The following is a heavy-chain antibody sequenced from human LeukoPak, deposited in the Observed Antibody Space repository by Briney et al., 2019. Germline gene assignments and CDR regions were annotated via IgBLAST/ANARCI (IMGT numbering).Heavy chain of an antibody. CDR3: ARHPAASDCSSTSCYGPPDY. D-gene: IGHD2-2*01. J-gene: IGHJ4*02. CDR1: GGSISSSSYY. Sequence: PSETLSLTCTVSGGSISSSSYYWGWIRQPPGKGLEWIGSIYYSGSTYYNPSLKSRVTISVDTSKNQFSLKLSSVTAADTAVYYCARHPAASDCSSTSCYGPPDYWGQGTLVTVSS. CDR2: IYYSGST. V-gene: IGHV4-39*01.